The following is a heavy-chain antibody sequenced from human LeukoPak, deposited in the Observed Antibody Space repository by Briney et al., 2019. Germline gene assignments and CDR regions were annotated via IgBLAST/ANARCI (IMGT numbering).Heavy chain of an antibody. Sequence: SETLSLTRTVSGYSLSNGYYWGWIRPPPGKGLEWVGSIYHRGSTYYNPSLRSRVTISLDRSKKKFSLKLTSVTAADTAVYYCARAIEVGAMTPFDYWGQGTLVTVSS. V-gene: IGHV4-38-2*02. CDR1: GYSLSNGYY. CDR3: ARAIEVGAMTPFDY. D-gene: IGHD1-26*01. J-gene: IGHJ4*02. CDR2: IYHRGST.